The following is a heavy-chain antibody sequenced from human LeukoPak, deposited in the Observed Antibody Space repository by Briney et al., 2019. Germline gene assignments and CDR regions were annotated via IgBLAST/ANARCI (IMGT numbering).Heavy chain of an antibody. Sequence: GASVKVSCKPSGYTFTDYYIHWVRQAPGHGPEWMGWIKPATGGTRYAEKFQARVTMDRDVSSNTAYMELNRLTFDDTAVYYCAKYDGKGTTWGDWFDPWGQGTLVTVSS. CDR2: IKPATGGT. J-gene: IGHJ5*02. D-gene: IGHD3-16*01. CDR1: GYTFTDYY. CDR3: AKYDGKGTTWGDWFDP. V-gene: IGHV1-2*02.